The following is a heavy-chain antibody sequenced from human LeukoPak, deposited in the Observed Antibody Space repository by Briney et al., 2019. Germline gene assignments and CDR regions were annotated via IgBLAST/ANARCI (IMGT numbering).Heavy chain of an antibody. V-gene: IGHV3-48*04. CDR3: AREKEYGSGSFFDY. CDR1: GFIFSKYG. J-gene: IGHJ4*02. Sequence: GGSLRLSCGASGFIFSKYGMHWVRQAPGKGLEWVSYISTSGSTIYYADSVKGRFTISRDNAKNSLYVQMHSLRAEDTAVYYCAREKEYGSGSFFDYWGQGTLVTVSS. CDR2: ISTSGSTI. D-gene: IGHD3-10*01.